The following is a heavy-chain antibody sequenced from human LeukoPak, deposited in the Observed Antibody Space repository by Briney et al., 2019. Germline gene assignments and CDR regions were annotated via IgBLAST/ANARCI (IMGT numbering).Heavy chain of an antibody. CDR2: INHSGST. CDR3: ASTRGVIITTRFDY. V-gene: IGHV4-34*01. CDR1: GGSFSGYY. Sequence: SETLSLTCAVYGGSFSGYYWSWIRQPPGKGLEWIGEINHSGSTNYNPSLKSRVTISVDTSKNQFSLKLSSVTAADTAVYYCASTRGVIITTRFDYWGQGTLVTVSS. D-gene: IGHD3-10*01. J-gene: IGHJ4*02.